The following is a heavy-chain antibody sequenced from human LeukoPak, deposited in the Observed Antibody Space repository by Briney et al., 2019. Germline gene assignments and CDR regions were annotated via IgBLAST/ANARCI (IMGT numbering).Heavy chain of an antibody. CDR1: GSTFSNYW. J-gene: IGHJ6*04. CDR2: INYYGSTT. CDR3: ARDKVYCSGGSCHSTSGMDV. D-gene: IGHD2-15*01. V-gene: IGHV3-74*01. Sequence: GRSLRLSCAASGSTFSNYWMHWVRQAPGKGLVWVSHINYYGSTTTYADSVKGRFTISRDNAKNTLYLQMNSLRAEDTAVYYCARDKVYCSGGSCHSTSGMDVWGTGTTVTVSS.